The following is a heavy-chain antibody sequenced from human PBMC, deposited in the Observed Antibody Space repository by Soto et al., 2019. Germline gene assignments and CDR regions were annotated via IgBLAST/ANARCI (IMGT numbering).Heavy chain of an antibody. J-gene: IGHJ4*02. CDR3: ARVPEGRTQFDY. CDR1: GYTFTSYG. CDR2: ISAYNGNT. Sequence: ASVKVSCKASGYTFTSYGISWVRQAPGQGLEWMGWISAYNGNTNYAQKLQGRVTMTTDISTSTAYMELRSLRSDDTAVYYCARVPEGRTQFDYWGQGTLVTVSS. V-gene: IGHV1-18*01.